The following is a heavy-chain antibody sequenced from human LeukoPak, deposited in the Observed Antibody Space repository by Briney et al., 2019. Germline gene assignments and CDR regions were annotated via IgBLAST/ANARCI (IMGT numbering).Heavy chain of an antibody. V-gene: IGHV5-51*01. D-gene: IGHD6-25*01. CDR2: IYPGDSDT. J-gene: IGHJ4*01. Sequence: GESLKISCKGSGYTFTSYWIGWVRQMPGKGLEWMGIIYPGDSDTRYSPSFQGQVTISADKSISTAYLQWSSLKASDSAMFYCARSSGNAGFGAHDYWGHGTLVTVSS. CDR1: GYTFTSYW. CDR3: ARSSGNAGFGAHDY.